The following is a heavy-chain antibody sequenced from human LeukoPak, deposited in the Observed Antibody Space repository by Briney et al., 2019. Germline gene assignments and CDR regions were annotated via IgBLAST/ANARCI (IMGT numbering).Heavy chain of an antibody. D-gene: IGHD3-10*01. J-gene: IGHJ4*02. V-gene: IGHV1-2*02. CDR3: ARTLGTMVRGVMIY. Sequence: ASVKVSCKASGYTFTGYYMHWVRQAPGQGLEWMGWINPNSGGTNYAQKFQGRVTMTRETSISTAYMELSRLRSDDTAVYYCARTLGTMVRGVMIYWGQGTLVTVSS. CDR2: INPNSGGT. CDR1: GYTFTGYY.